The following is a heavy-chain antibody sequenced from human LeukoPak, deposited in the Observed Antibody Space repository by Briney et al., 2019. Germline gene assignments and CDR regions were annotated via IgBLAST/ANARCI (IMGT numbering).Heavy chain of an antibody. D-gene: IGHD1-1*01. J-gene: IGHJ4*02. CDR1: GGTFNHFG. CDR3: ARDSGRPPTSFDY. CDR2: IIPILDLT. V-gene: IGHV1-69*04. Sequence: SVKVSCKASGGTFNHFGINWVRQAPGQGLEWMGRIIPILDLTKYAPKIQDRVTITADKSTSTAYMELNSLRSEDTAVYFCARDSGRPPTSFDYWGQGTLVTVSS.